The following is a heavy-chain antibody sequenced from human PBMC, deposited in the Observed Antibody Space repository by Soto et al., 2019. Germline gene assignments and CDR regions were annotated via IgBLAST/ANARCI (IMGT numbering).Heavy chain of an antibody. V-gene: IGHV4-61*01. D-gene: IGHD3-22*01. CDR1: GGSVSSASYY. Sequence: SETRSSTYTVSGGSVSSASYYWSWIRQPPANGLEWIGYIYYSGSTNYNPSLKSRVTISVDTSKNQFSLKLSSVTAADTAVYYCASGYYYDSSGYYSRPSFDYWGQGTLVTVSS. CDR3: ASGYYYDSSGYYSRPSFDY. CDR2: IYYSGST. J-gene: IGHJ4*02.